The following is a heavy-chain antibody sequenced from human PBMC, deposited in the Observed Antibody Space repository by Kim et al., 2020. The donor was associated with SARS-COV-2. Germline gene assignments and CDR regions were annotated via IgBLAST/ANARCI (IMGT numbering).Heavy chain of an antibody. D-gene: IGHD3-22*01. J-gene: IGHJ4*02. Sequence: VKGRFTISRDNAKNSLYLQMNSLRAEDTAVYYCARDGGDYYDDSSGYPDYWGQGTLVTVSS. CDR3: ARDGGDYYDDSSGYPDY. V-gene: IGHV3-21*01.